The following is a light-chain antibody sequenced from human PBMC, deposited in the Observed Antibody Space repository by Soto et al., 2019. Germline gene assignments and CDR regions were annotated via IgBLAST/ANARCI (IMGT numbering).Light chain of an antibody. CDR2: EVN. J-gene: IGLJ1*01. V-gene: IGLV2-18*02. CDR3: SSYVGATTYV. Sequence: QSALTQPPSVSGSPGQSVTISCTGVSSDIGSYNRVSWYQQPPGTAPKLMIYEVNNRPSGVPDRFSGSTSGNTASLTISGLQAEDEADYYCSSYVGATTYVFGTGTKLTVL. CDR1: SSDIGSYNR.